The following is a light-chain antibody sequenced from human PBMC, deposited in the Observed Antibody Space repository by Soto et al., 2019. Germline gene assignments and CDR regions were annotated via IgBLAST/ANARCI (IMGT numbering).Light chain of an antibody. J-gene: IGKJ5*01. Sequence: DIQMTQSPSTLSASVGDRVTITCRASQSISSWLAWYQQKPGKPPKLPIYGASTLQSDVPSRFSGSGSGTEFTLTISRLEPEDFAVYYCQQYGSSPITFGQGTRLEIK. CDR3: QQYGSSPIT. CDR2: GAS. CDR1: QSISSW. V-gene: IGKV1-5*01.